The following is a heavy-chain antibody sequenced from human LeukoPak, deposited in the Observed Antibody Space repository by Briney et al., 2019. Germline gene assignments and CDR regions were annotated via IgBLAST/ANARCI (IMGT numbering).Heavy chain of an antibody. CDR1: GRSISSYY. J-gene: IGHJ5*02. V-gene: IGHV4-59*01. CDR2: IYYSGST. CDR3: AREGSATLAFDP. Sequence: SETLSLTCTVSGRSISSYYWSWVRQPPGKGLEWSGYIYYSGSTNYNPSLKSRFPISVETSKNQFSLKLSSVTAADTAVYYCAREGSATLAFDPWGQGTMVTVSS. D-gene: IGHD3-3*02.